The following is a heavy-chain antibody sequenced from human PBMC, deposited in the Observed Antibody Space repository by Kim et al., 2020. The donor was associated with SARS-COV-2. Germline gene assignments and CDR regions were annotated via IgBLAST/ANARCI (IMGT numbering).Heavy chain of an antibody. CDR2: IYYSGST. D-gene: IGHD4-17*01. J-gene: IGHJ4*02. CDR3: ARESVYGDYRYSDY. V-gene: IGHV4-59*01. CDR1: GGSISSYY. Sequence: SETLSLTCTVSGGSISSYYWSWIRQPPGKGLEWIGYIYYSGSTNYNPSLKSRVTISVDTSKNQFSLKLSSVTAADTAVYYCARESVYGDYRYSDYWGQGTLVTVSS.